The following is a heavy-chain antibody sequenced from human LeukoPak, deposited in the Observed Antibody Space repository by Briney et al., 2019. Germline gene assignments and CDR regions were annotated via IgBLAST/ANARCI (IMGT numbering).Heavy chain of an antibody. J-gene: IGHJ4*02. CDR3: ARDSTYYYESGSSGPHYFDN. CDR2: ISSGGSFQ. D-gene: IGHD3-10*01. Sequence: SGRSLRLSCAASGFTFSTYAMHWVRQAPGKGLEWVSIISSGGSFQYYADSVKGRFTISSDNSKNMLYLQLNSLRGEDTAIYYCARDSTYYYESGSSGPHYFDNWGQGTLVTVSS. V-gene: IGHV3-30*07. CDR1: GFTFSTYA.